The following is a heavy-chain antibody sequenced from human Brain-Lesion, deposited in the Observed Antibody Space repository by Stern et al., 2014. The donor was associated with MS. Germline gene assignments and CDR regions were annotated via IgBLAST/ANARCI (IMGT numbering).Heavy chain of an antibody. CDR1: GGSISSSNW. CDR2: SDHSGST. V-gene: IGHV4-4*02. CDR3: ARFPASRPHVFDS. Sequence: VQLVESGPGLVKPSGTLSLTCAVSGGSISSSNWWSWVRQSPGKGLEWIGESDHSGSTIYNPSLKSRVTVSVDKSKNRFSLTLRPGPAADTAVYFCARFPASRPHVFDSWGQGTLVTVSS. J-gene: IGHJ4*02. D-gene: IGHD6-13*01.